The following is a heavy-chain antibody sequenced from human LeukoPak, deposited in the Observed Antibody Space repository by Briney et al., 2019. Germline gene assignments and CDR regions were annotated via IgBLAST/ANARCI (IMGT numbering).Heavy chain of an antibody. V-gene: IGHV4-59*12. D-gene: IGHD6-13*01. J-gene: IGHJ4*02. CDR3: ARGGGVSSWSLFDY. Sequence: SETLSLTCTVSGGSISTYYWSWIRQPPGKGLEWIGYIYYSGITNYNPSLKSRATISVDTSKNQFSLKLSSVTAADTAVYYCARGGGVSSWSLFDYWGQGTLVTVSS. CDR1: GGSISTYY. CDR2: IYYSGIT.